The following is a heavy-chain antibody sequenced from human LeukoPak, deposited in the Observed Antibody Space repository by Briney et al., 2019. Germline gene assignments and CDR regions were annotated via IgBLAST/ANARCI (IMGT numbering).Heavy chain of an antibody. D-gene: IGHD3-22*01. V-gene: IGHV4-34*01. Sequence: SETLSLTCAVYGGSFSGYYWSWIRQPPGKGLEWIGEINYSGSTNYNPSLKSRVTLSVDTSKNQFSLKLSSVTAADTAVYYCARGHRSYYYDSSGYRGTFQHWGQGTLVTVSS. CDR1: GGSFSGYY. CDR2: INYSGST. CDR3: ARGHRSYYYDSSGYRGTFQH. J-gene: IGHJ1*01.